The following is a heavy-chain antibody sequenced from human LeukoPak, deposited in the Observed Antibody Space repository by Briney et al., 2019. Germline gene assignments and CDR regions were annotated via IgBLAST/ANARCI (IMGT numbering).Heavy chain of an antibody. D-gene: IGHD3-10*01. J-gene: IGHJ4*02. CDR1: GYTFSRYG. CDR2: ISCYNGDT. CDR3: ARDLGYYGSGSHN. V-gene: IGHV1-18*01. Sequence: ASVKVSCKASGYTFSRYGISWLRQAPGQGLEWMGWISCYNGDTNYAQKVQGRVTMTTDRSTSTAYMELRSLRSDDTAVYYCARDLGYYGSGSHNWGQGTLVTVSS.